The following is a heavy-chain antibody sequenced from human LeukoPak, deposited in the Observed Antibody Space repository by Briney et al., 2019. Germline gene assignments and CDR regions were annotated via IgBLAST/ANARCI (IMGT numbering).Heavy chain of an antibody. V-gene: IGHV4-34*01. CDR3: ARDFSYVAVTGRFDT. CDR1: GGSFSGYY. Sequence: SETLSLTCAVYGGSFSGYYWSWIRQPPGKGLEWIGEINHSGSTNYNPSLKSRVTISVDTSKNQFSLKLSSVTAADTAVYYCARDFSYVAVTGRFDTWGQGTLVTVSS. CDR2: INHSGST. J-gene: IGHJ5*02. D-gene: IGHD6-19*01.